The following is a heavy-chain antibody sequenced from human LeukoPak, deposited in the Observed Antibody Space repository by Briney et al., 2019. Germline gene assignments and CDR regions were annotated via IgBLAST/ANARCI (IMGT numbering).Heavy chain of an antibody. J-gene: IGHJ4*02. Sequence: SSVKVSRKASGGTFSSYAMIWVRQAPGQGLEWMGRIIPILGIANYAQKFQGRVTITADKSTSTAYMELSSLRSEDTAVYYCARAEQQAQFEYWGQGALVTVSS. V-gene: IGHV1-69*04. CDR3: ARAEQQAQFEY. D-gene: IGHD6-13*01. CDR2: IIPILGIA. CDR1: GGTFSSYA.